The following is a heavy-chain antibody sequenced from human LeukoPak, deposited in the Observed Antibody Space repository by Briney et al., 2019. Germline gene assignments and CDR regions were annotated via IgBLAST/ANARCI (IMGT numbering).Heavy chain of an antibody. V-gene: IGHV3-66*01. Sequence: GGSLRLSCAASGFSVSSNYMSWVRQAPGKGLEWVSVIYSGGSTYYADSVKGRFTISRDDSKNTLYLQMNSLSAEDAGLYYCARDMDSRSRHALDLWGQGTIVTVSS. J-gene: IGHJ3*01. CDR1: GFSVSSNY. CDR2: IYSGGST. CDR3: ARDMDSRSRHALDL. D-gene: IGHD6-13*01.